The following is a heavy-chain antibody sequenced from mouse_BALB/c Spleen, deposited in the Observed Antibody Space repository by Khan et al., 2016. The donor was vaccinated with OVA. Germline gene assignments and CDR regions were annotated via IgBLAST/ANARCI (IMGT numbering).Heavy chain of an antibody. D-gene: IGHD1-1*01. CDR3: SRGNYYGYALDY. CDR1: GYSITSNYA. CDR2: ISYSGST. Sequence: EVQLQESGPGLVKPSQSLSLTCTVNGYSITSNYAWHWIRQFPGNKLVWMGYISYSGSTNYNPSLKSRLSITRDTSQNLFFLRLQSVTTEDSATYYCSRGNYYGYALDYWGQGTSVTVSS. J-gene: IGHJ4*01. V-gene: IGHV3-2*02.